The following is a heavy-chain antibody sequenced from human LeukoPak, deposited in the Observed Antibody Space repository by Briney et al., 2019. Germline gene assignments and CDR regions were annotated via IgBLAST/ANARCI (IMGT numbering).Heavy chain of an antibody. CDR1: GFSVSSNY. CDR2: IYSDYSGGST. CDR3: VRGYSFGPYGMDV. V-gene: IGHV3-53*05. D-gene: IGHD2-15*01. Sequence: PGGSLRLSCAASGFSVSSNYMTWVRQAPVKGLEWVSIIYSDYSGGSTYYADSVKGRFTISRDNSKNTLYLQMSSLRAEDTAVYFCVRGYSFGPYGMDVWGQGTTVTVSS. J-gene: IGHJ6*02.